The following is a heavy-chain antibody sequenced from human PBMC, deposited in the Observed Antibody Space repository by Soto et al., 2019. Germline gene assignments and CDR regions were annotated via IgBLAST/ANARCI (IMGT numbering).Heavy chain of an antibody. Sequence: SETLSLTCTVSGGSISSYYWSWIRQPPGKGLEWIGYIYYSGSTNYNPSLKSRVTISVDTSKNQFSLKLSSVTAADTAVYYCARGDYGDYFDYWGQGTLVTVSS. J-gene: IGHJ4*02. V-gene: IGHV4-59*01. CDR3: ARGDYGDYFDY. CDR2: IYYSGST. D-gene: IGHD4-17*01. CDR1: GGSISSYY.